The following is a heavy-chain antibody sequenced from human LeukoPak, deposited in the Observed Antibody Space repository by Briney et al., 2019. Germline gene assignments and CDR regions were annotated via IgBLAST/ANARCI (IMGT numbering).Heavy chain of an antibody. J-gene: IGHJ5*02. Sequence: SETLSLTCTVSGGSISSSSYYWGWIRQSPGKGLEWIASIYYSGSTYYNPSLKSRVTISVDTSKNQFSLKLSSVTAADTAVYYCAKLYSSSWYNGFDPWGQGTLVTVSS. CDR3: AKLYSSSWYNGFDP. CDR1: GGSISSSSYY. D-gene: IGHD6-13*01. CDR2: IYYSGST. V-gene: IGHV4-39*07.